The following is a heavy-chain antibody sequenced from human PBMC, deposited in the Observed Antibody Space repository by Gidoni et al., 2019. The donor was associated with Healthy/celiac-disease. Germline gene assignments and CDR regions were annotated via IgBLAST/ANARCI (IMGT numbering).Heavy chain of an antibody. CDR1: GFTFCNYA. J-gene: IGHJ4*02. Sequence: EVQLLEHGGGLVQPGGSLRLSCAASGFTFCNYAMSWVRQAPGKGLEWVSAISSSGGSTYYADSVKGRFTISRDKSKNTLYLQMNSLRAEDTAVYYCAPTILRSGGYWGQGTLVTVSS. D-gene: IGHD2-15*01. CDR3: APTILRSGGY. CDR2: ISSSGGST. V-gene: IGHV3-23*01.